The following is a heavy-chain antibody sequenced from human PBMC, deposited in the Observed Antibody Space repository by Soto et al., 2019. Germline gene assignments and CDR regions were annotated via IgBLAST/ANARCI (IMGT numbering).Heavy chain of an antibody. D-gene: IGHD3-16*01. CDR2: IKEDGSEI. V-gene: IGHV3-7*01. CDR1: GFKVMRYW. Sequence: GGSLRLSCGVSGFKVMRYWMSWGRQAPGKGLEWVASIKEDGSEIYYLHSVRGRFSISRDSAGNALHLTMNYLSAEDTGVYFCARDIGFDYVNWGQGTLVTVSS. J-gene: IGHJ4*02. CDR3: ARDIGFDYVN.